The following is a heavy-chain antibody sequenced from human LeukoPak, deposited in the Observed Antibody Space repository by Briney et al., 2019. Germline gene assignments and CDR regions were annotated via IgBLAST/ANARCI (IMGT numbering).Heavy chain of an antibody. Sequence: ASVKVSCKASGYTFSSYDINWVRQATGQGLEWMGWMNPNSGNTGYAQKFRGTVTMTRNTSISTAYMELSSLTSEDTAVYYCARVSAAAEGIWFDPWGQGTLVNVSS. V-gene: IGHV1-8*01. CDR2: MNPNSGNT. J-gene: IGHJ5*02. CDR3: ARVSAAAEGIWFDP. D-gene: IGHD6-13*01. CDR1: GYTFSSYD.